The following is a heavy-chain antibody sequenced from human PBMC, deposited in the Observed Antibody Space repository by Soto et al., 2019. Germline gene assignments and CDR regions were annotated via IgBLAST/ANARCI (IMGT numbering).Heavy chain of an antibody. V-gene: IGHV1-3*01. J-gene: IGHJ4*02. D-gene: IGHD6-13*01. CDR3: ARDVAALDY. Sequence: ASVKVSCKASGYTFTSYAMHWVRQAPGQRLEWMGWINAGNDNIKYSQNFQGRVTFTRDTSASTAYMELSSFISEDTAVYYCARDVAALDYWGQGTQVTVSS. CDR2: INAGNDNI. CDR1: GYTFTSYA.